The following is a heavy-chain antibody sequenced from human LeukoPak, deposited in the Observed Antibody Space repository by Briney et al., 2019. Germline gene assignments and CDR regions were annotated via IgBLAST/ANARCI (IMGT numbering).Heavy chain of an antibody. J-gene: IGHJ4*02. CDR3: ARVQSVPGRWGLDY. Sequence: GGSLRLSCAASGFTFSDHYMDWVRRAPGKGLEWVGRIRKKPNSYTTEYGASVKGRFTISRDDSEKSLYLQMDSLQTEDTAVYYCARVQSVPGRWGLDYWGQGTLVTVSS. CDR2: IRKKPNSYTT. CDR1: GFTFSDHY. D-gene: IGHD2-21*02. V-gene: IGHV3-72*01.